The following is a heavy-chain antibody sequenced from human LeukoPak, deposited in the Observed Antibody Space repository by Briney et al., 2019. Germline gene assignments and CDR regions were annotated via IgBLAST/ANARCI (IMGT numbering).Heavy chain of an antibody. D-gene: IGHD6-19*01. CDR3: AAEDSGWYEADPYYFDY. V-gene: IGHV3-30*03. CDR2: ISYDGSSK. CDR1: GFTFSSYG. J-gene: IGHJ4*02. Sequence: GGSLRLSCAASGFTFSSYGMHWVRQAPGKGLEWVAVISYDGSSKYYADSVKGRFTISRDNSKNTLYLQMNSLRAEDTAVYYCAAEDSGWYEADPYYFDYWGQGTLVTVSS.